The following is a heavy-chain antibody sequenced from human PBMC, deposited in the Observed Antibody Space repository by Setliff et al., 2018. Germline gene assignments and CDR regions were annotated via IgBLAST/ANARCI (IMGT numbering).Heavy chain of an antibody. V-gene: IGHV3-23*01. CDR3: AKELEATTYYYYYYGMDV. D-gene: IGHD1-26*01. CDR2: ISGSGGST. CDR1: GFTFSSYA. Sequence: GGSLRLSCAASGFTFSSYAMSWVRQAPGKGLEWVSAISGSGGSTYYEDSVKGRFTISRDNSKNTLYLQMNSLRAEDTAVYYCAKELEATTYYYYYYGMDVWGQGTTVTVSS. J-gene: IGHJ6*02.